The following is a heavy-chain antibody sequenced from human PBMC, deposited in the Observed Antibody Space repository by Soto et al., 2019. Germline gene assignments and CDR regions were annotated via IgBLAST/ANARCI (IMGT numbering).Heavy chain of an antibody. CDR1: GFTFSSYG. J-gene: IGHJ6*02. CDR3: ARSMGVTYCGGDCYGMDV. Sequence: QVQLVESGGGVVQPGRSLRLSCAASGFTFSSYGMHWVRQAPGKGLEWVAVIWYDGSNKYYADSVKGRFTISRDNSKNTLYLQMNSLRAEDTAVYYCARSMGVTYCGGDCYGMDVWGQGTTVTVSS. CDR2: IWYDGSNK. D-gene: IGHD2-21*01. V-gene: IGHV3-33*01.